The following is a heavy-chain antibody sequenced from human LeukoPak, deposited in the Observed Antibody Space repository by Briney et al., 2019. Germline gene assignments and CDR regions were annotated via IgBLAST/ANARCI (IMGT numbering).Heavy chain of an antibody. V-gene: IGHV1-18*01. CDR3: ARGLGIRSYRMYFNWFDP. Sequence: ASVKVSCKASGYTFTSYGISWVRQAPGQGLEWMGWISAYNGNTNYAQKLQGRVTMTTDTSTSTAYMELRSLRSDDTAVYYCARGLGIRSYRMYFNWFDPWGQGTLVTVSS. CDR2: ISAYNGNT. J-gene: IGHJ5*02. D-gene: IGHD3-16*02. CDR1: GYTFTSYG.